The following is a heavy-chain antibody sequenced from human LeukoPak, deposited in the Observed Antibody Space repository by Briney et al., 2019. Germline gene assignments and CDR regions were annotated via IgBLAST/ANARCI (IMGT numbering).Heavy chain of an antibody. CDR1: GYSISSGYY. V-gene: IGHV4-38-2*01. CDR2: IYHSGST. J-gene: IGHJ5*02. D-gene: IGHD1-14*01. CDR3: ARRRTGRFDP. Sequence: SETLSLTCAVSGYSISSGYYWGWIRQPPGKGLEWIGSIYHSGSTYYNPSLKSRVTISVDTSKNQFSLKLSSVTAADTAVYYCARRRTGRFDPWGQGTLVTVSS.